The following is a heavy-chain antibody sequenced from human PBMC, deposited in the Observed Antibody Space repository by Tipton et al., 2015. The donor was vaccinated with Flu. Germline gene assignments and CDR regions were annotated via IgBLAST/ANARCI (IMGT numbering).Heavy chain of an antibody. CDR2: LYDSGIT. J-gene: IGHJ6*02. CDR1: GGSIGSSTYY. Sequence: TLSLTCTVFGGSIGSSTYYWGWIRQPPGKGLEWVGSLYDSGITYYNPSLKSRVTISLDTSKNQFSLKLISVTAADTAVYYCARDDGDYGLGSYHYYYGMDVWDQGP. CDR3: ARDDGDYGLGSYHYYYGMDV. V-gene: IGHV4-39*07. D-gene: IGHD3-10*01.